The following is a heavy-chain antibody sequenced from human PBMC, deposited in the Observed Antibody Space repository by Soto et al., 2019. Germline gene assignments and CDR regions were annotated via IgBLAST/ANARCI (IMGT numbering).Heavy chain of an antibody. D-gene: IGHD6-13*01. J-gene: IGHJ6*02. CDR3: ARDSRTAGQLVPHYYYGMDV. CDR2: IYSSGRT. CDR1: GGSISSYY. V-gene: IGHV4-59*01. Sequence: SETLSLTCTVSGGSISSYYWSWIRQPPGKGLEWIGYIYSSGRTNYNPSLKSRVTISIDTSKKQLSLKLSSVTAADTAVYYCARDSRTAGQLVPHYYYGMDVWGQGTTVTVSS.